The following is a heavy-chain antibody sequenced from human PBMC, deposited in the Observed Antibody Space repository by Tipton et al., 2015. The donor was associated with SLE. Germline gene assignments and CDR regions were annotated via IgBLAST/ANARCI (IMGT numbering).Heavy chain of an antibody. CDR2: IYYNANS. D-gene: IGHD5-12*01. CDR3: ARVNIRGYDSDFDY. J-gene: IGHJ4*02. CDR1: GDSISSGPFH. V-gene: IGHV4-31*03. Sequence: TLSLTCTVSGDSISSGPFHWSWVRPHPGKGLEWIGYIYYNANSYYNPSLKSRVTISVDTSRNHFSLKLSSVTAADTAMYYCARVNIRGYDSDFDYWGQGTMVTVSS.